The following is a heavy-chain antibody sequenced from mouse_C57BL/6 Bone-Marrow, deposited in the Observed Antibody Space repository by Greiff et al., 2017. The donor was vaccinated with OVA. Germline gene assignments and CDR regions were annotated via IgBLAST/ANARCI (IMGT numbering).Heavy chain of an antibody. CDR3: SGGYYVSLYAIDY. V-gene: IGHV1-7*01. D-gene: IGHD2-3*01. Sequence: VQLQQSGAELAKPGASVKLSCKASGYTFTSYWMHWVKQRPGQGLEWIGYINPSSGYTKYNQKFKDKATLTADKSSSTAYMQLSSLTYEDSAVYYCSGGYYVSLYAIDYWCQGTSVTVSS. CDR2: INPSSGYT. CDR1: GYTFTSYW. J-gene: IGHJ4*01.